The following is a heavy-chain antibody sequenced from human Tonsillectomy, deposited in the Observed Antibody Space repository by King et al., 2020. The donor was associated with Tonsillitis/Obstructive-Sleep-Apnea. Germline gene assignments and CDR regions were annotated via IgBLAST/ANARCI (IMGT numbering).Heavy chain of an antibody. Sequence: VQLVESGGGLVQPGGSLRLSCAASGFTFSSYSMNLVRQAPGKGLEWRSYISNSSRTLDYADSVKGRFTISRDNAKNSLYLQMNSLRDEDTAVYYCASGAFDIWGQGTMVTVSS. CDR1: GFTFSSYS. V-gene: IGHV3-48*02. CDR3: ASGAFDI. CDR2: ISNSSRTL. J-gene: IGHJ3*02.